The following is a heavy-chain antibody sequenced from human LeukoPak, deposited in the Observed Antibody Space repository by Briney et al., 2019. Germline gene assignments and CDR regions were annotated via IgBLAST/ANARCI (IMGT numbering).Heavy chain of an antibody. CDR3: ARYSSSSLGAGGFDY. CDR2: IYYSGST. CDR1: GGSISRYY. J-gene: IGHJ4*02. Sequence: SETLSLTCTVSGGSISRYYWNWIRQPPGKGLEWIGYIYYSGSTNYNPSLNSRVTISVDTSKNQFSLKLSSVTAADTAVHYCARYSSSSLGAGGFDYWGQGILVTVSS. V-gene: IGHV4-59*08. D-gene: IGHD6-6*01.